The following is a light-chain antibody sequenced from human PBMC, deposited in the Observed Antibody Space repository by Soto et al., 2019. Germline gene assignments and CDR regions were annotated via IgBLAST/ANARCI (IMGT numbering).Light chain of an antibody. CDR3: QSYDRSLSGYV. V-gene: IGLV1-40*01. CDR1: SSSIGAPYD. CDR2: SDM. Sequence: QSALTQPPSVSGAPGQRVTISCTGTSSSIGAPYDVHWYQQLPGTAPKLLIYSDMIRPSGVPDRFSGSKSGTSASLAITGLQAEDDADYSCQSYDRSLSGYVFGTGTKRTVL. J-gene: IGLJ1*01.